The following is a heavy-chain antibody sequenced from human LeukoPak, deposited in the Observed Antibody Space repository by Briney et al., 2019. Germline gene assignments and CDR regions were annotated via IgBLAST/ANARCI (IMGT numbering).Heavy chain of an antibody. CDR1: GFTFSSYG. V-gene: IGHV3-30*18. CDR3: AKVPAPYGDYTYDAFDI. Sequence: GGSLRLSCAASGFTFSSYGMHWVRQAPGKGLEWVAVISYDGSNKYYADSVKGRFTISRDNSKNTLYLQMNSLRAEDTAVYYCAKVPAPYGDYTYDAFDIWGQGTMVTVSS. D-gene: IGHD4-17*01. J-gene: IGHJ3*02. CDR2: ISYDGSNK.